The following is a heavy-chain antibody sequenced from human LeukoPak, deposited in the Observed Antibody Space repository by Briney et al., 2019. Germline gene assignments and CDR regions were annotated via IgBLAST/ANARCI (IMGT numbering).Heavy chain of an antibody. CDR3: ARDYAPRSTSSYGMDV. D-gene: IGHD2-2*01. J-gene: IGHJ6*02. CDR2: IYTSGST. Sequence: SETLSLTCTVSGGSISSYYWSWIRQPAGKGLEWIGRIYTSGSTNYNPSLKSRVTMSVDTSKSQFSLKLSSVTAADTAVYYCARDYAPRSTSSYGMDVWGQGTTVTVSS. V-gene: IGHV4-4*07. CDR1: GGSISSYY.